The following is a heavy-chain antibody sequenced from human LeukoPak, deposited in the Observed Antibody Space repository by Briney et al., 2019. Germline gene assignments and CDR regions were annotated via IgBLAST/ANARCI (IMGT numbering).Heavy chain of an antibody. J-gene: IGHJ6*03. CDR3: ARSLFRFLEWSYRSYYYYYMDV. V-gene: IGHV1-69*05. D-gene: IGHD3-3*01. CDR2: IIPIFGTV. CDR1: GYTFTSYG. Sequence: SVKVSCKASGYTFTSYGISWVRQAPGQGREWMGGIIPIFGTVNYAQKFQGRVTITTDKSTSTAYMEVSSLRSEDTAVYFCARSLFRFLEWSYRSYYYYYMDVWGKGTTVTVSS.